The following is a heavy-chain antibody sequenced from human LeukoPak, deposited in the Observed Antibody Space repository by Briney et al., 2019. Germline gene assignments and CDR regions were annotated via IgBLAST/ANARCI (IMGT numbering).Heavy chain of an antibody. Sequence: SETLSLTCTVSGGSISSYYWSWIRQPPGKGLEWIGHIYTSGSTNYNSSLKSRFTMSVDTSKNQFSVKLNSVIAADTAMYYCARGVYLGNGYYFDYWGQGTLVTVSS. CDR2: IYTSGST. V-gene: IGHV4-4*07. CDR1: GGSISSYY. CDR3: ARGVYLGNGYYFDY. J-gene: IGHJ4*02. D-gene: IGHD2-8*01.